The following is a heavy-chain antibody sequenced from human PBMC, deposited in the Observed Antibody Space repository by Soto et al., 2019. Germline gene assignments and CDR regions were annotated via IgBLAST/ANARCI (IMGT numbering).Heavy chain of an antibody. D-gene: IGHD2-15*01. CDR3: ASDDCRNTNCLKGFDY. CDR2: INPESGNP. CDR1: GYTFTDYY. V-gene: IGHV1-2*02. Sequence: ASVKVSCKASGYTFTDYYMHWVRQAPGQGFEWVGGINPESGNPKYVPKFQGRVTVTRDTSTSTAYMELNRLTSDDTAVYYCASDDCRNTNCLKGFDYWGQGTLVTVST. J-gene: IGHJ4*02.